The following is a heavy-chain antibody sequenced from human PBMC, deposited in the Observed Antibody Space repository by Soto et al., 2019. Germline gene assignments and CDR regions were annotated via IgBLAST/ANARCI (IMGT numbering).Heavy chain of an antibody. V-gene: IGHV3-30*18. J-gene: IGHJ4*02. CDR3: AKSYGSGSYDY. D-gene: IGHD3-10*01. Sequence: QVQLVESGGGVVQPGRSLRLSCAASGFTFSGYGMHWVRQAPGKGLEWVAVISYDGRDKYYADSVKGRFTISRDNSKNTLYLQMNSLRAEDTAVYYCAKSYGSGSYDYWGQGTLVTVSS. CDR2: ISYDGRDK. CDR1: GFTFSGYG.